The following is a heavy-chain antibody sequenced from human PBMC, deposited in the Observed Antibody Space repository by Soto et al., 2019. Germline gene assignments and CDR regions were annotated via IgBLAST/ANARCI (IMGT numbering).Heavy chain of an antibody. J-gene: IGHJ4*02. D-gene: IGHD2-21*02. CDR1: GGSISSSNW. Sequence: SETLSLTCAVSGGSISSSNWWSWVRQPPGKGLEWIGEIYYSGSTNNNPSLRSRVSMSIDTSKNQFSLKLKSVTAADTALYFCARQRTSVVTQAYFDVWGPGSLVTSPQ. V-gene: IGHV4-4*02. CDR3: ARQRTSVVTQAYFDV. CDR2: IYYSGST.